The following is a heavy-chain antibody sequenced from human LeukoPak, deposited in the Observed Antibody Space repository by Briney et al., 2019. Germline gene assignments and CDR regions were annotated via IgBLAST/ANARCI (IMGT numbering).Heavy chain of an antibody. CDR2: ISSSSSYI. CDR3: ARGGNYCSSTSCSIFDY. D-gene: IGHD2-2*01. CDR1: GFTFSSYA. Sequence: GGSLRLSCAASGFTFSSYAMSWVRQAPGKGLEWVSSISSSSSYIYYADSVKGRFTISRDNAKNSLYLQMNSLRAEDTAVYYCARGGNYCSSTSCSIFDYWGQGTLVTVSS. V-gene: IGHV3-21*01. J-gene: IGHJ4*02.